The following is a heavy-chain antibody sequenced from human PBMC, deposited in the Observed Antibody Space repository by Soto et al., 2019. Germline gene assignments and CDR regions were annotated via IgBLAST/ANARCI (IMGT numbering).Heavy chain of an antibody. J-gene: IGHJ4*02. CDR3: ARGPNYDFWSGTRCFDY. D-gene: IGHD3-3*01. CDR1: GGSISSGGYS. CDR2: IYHSGST. V-gene: IGHV4-30-2*01. Sequence: QLQLQESGSGLVKPSQTLSLTYAVSGGSISSGGYSWSWIRQPPGKGLEWIGYIYHSGSTYYNPSLKSRVTISVDRSKNQFSLKLSSVTAADTAVYYCARGPNYDFWSGTRCFDYWGQGTLVTVSS.